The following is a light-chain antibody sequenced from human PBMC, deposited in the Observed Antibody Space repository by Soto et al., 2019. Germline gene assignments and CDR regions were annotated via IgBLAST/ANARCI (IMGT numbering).Light chain of an antibody. CDR3: QQYGDSPQT. CDR2: GAS. CDR1: QSVSSN. V-gene: IGKV3D-15*01. Sequence: EMVMTQSPATLSVSPGERATLSCRASQSVSSNLAWYQQKPGQAPRLLIYGASTRATGIPDRFSGSGSGTDFTLTISSLEPADFAVYYCQQYGDSPQTFGQGTKVDIK. J-gene: IGKJ1*01.